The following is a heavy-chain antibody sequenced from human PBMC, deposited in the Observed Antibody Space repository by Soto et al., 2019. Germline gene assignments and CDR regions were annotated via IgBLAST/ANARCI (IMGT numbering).Heavy chain of an antibody. Sequence: SETLSLTCTVSGGSISSGGYYLSWIRQHPGKGLEWIGYIYYSGSAYYNPSLKSRVTISVDTSKNQFSLKLSSVTAADTAVYYCARVRIQLSPGFDYWGQGTLVTVSS. CDR3: ARVRIQLSPGFDY. D-gene: IGHD5-18*01. CDR1: GGSISSGGYY. V-gene: IGHV4-31*03. J-gene: IGHJ4*02. CDR2: IYYSGSA.